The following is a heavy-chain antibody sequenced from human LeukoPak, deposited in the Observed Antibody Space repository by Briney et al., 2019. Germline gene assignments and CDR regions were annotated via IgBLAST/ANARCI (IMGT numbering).Heavy chain of an antibody. CDR3: VATVTILDY. J-gene: IGHJ4*02. CDR2: ISTSGRT. Sequence: PGGSLRLSCADSGFTFSSYAMSWVRQAPGKGLEWVSLISTSGRTHYADSVQGRFTISRDNSKNTMYLQMNSLRAEDTAVYYCVATVTILDYWGQGTLVTVPS. D-gene: IGHD4-17*01. CDR1: GFTFSSYA. V-gene: IGHV3-23*01.